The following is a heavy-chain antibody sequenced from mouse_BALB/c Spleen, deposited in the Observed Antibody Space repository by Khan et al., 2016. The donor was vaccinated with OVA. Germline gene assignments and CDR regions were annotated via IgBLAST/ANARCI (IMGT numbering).Heavy chain of an antibody. V-gene: IGHV5-12*02. Sequence: EVELVEPGGGLMQPGGSLTLSCATSGFTFTDDDMQGVRQTPEKRREWVAYISNRGTTPYDSDTVRGRFTISRENAKNTMYLQMSRQKSEDTARYYSARGGDGGGLAYWGPGSLVTVS. CDR3: ARGGDGGGLAY. J-gene: IGHJ3*01. CDR2: ISNRGTTP. D-gene: IGHD1-1*02. CDR1: GFTFTDDD.